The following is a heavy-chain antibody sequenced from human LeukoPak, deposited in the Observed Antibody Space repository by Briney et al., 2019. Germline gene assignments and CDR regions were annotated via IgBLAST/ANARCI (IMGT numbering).Heavy chain of an antibody. V-gene: IGHV3-30*02. CDR2: IRYDGSNK. CDR1: GFTFSSYG. CDR3: AKYALDSGSYSGDY. Sequence: PGGSLRLSCAASGFTFSSYGMHWVRQAPGKGLEWVALIRYDGSNKYYADSVKGRFTISRDNSKNTLYLQMNSLRAEDTAVYYCAKYALDSGSYSGDYWGQGTLVTVSS. J-gene: IGHJ4*02. D-gene: IGHD1-26*01.